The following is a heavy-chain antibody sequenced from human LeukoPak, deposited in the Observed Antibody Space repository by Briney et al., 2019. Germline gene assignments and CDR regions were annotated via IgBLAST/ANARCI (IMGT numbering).Heavy chain of an antibody. V-gene: IGHV1-24*01. CDR2: VDPGDGET. CDR3: ATDRWAKGAFDI. Sequence: GASVAVSCKVSVYTLTELSMHWVRQAPGKGLEWMGGVDPGDGETIYAQKFQGRVTMTEDTSTHRAYMELSSLRSEDTAVYYCATDRWAKGAFDIWGQGTMVTVSS. J-gene: IGHJ3*02. CDR1: VYTLTELS. D-gene: IGHD3-16*01.